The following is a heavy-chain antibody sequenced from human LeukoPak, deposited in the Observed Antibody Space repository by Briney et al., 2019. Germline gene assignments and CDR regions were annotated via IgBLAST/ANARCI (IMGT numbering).Heavy chain of an antibody. CDR1: GFTFSSYA. J-gene: IGHJ4*02. CDR2: ISGSGGGT. V-gene: IGHV3-23*01. Sequence: GGSLRLSCAASGFTFSSYAMSWVRQAPGKGLEWVSAISGSGGGTYYADSVKGRFTISRDNSKNTLYLQMNSLRAEDTAVYYCAKVRDYYDSSGYYYDYWGQGTLVTVSS. CDR3: AKVRDYYDSSGYYYDY. D-gene: IGHD3-22*01.